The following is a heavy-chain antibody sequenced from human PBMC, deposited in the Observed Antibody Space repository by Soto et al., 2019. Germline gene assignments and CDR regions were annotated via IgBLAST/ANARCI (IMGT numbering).Heavy chain of an antibody. V-gene: IGHV4-30-4*01. J-gene: IGHJ3*02. D-gene: IGHD3-22*01. CDR3: AREMAGLVLIKVGAFDI. CDR2: IYYSGST. CDR1: GGSISSGDYY. Sequence: QVQLQESGPGLVKPSQTLSLTCTVSGGSISSGDYYWSWIRQPPGKGLEWIGYIYYSGSTYYNPSLKSRVTISVATSKNQFSLKLSSVTAADTAVYYCAREMAGLVLIKVGAFDIWGQGTMVTVSS.